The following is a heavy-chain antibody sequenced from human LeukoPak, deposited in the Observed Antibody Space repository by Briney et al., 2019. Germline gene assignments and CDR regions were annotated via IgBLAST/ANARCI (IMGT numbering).Heavy chain of an antibody. V-gene: IGHV3-30*02. CDR3: AKGHLGGGYCSTTSCYFDY. CDR2: IRYDGSNK. D-gene: IGHD2-2*01. Sequence: PGGSLRLSCAASGFTFSSYGMHWVRQAPGKGLEWVAFIRYDGSNKYYADSVKGRFTISRDNSKNTLYLQMSSLRTEDTAVYYCAKGHLGGGYCSTTSCYFDYWGQGTLVTVSS. J-gene: IGHJ4*02. CDR1: GFTFSSYG.